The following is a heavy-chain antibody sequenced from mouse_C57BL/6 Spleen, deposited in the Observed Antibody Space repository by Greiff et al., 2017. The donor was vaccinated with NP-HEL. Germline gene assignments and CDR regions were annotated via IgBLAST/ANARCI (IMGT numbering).Heavy chain of an antibody. V-gene: IGHV3-6*01. CDR2: ISYDGSN. CDR3: AREDYGSSYDY. Sequence: DVHLVESFPGLVKPSQSLSLTCSVTGYSITSGYYWNWIRQFPGNKLEWMGYISYDGSNNYNPSLKNRISITRDTSKNQFFLKLNSVTTEDTATYYCAREDYGSSYDYWGQGTTLTVSS. D-gene: IGHD1-1*01. J-gene: IGHJ2*01. CDR1: GYSITSGYY.